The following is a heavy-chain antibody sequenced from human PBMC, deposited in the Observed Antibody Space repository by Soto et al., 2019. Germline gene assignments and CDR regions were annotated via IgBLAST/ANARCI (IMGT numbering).Heavy chain of an antibody. CDR2: ISSSSSTI. Sequence: EVQLVESGGGLVQPGGSLRLSCAASGFTFSSYSMNWVRQAPGKGLEWVSYISSSSSTIYYADSVKGRFTNSRDNAKNSLYLQMNSLRAEDTAVYYCAGDLNYGLFDYWGQGTLVTVSS. D-gene: IGHD4-17*01. CDR3: AGDLNYGLFDY. CDR1: GFTFSSYS. V-gene: IGHV3-48*01. J-gene: IGHJ4*02.